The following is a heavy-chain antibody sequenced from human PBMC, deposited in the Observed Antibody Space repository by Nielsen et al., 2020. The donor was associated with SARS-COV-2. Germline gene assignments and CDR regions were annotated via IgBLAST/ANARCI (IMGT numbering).Heavy chain of an antibody. J-gene: IGHJ6*03. V-gene: IGHV3-74*01. CDR1: GFTFRSYW. CDR3: TRHSSMDV. D-gene: IGHD2/OR15-2a*01. CDR2: INSGGDII. Sequence: GGSLRLSCAASGFTFRSYWMHWVRQAPGKGLVWVSRINSGGDIISYADSVKGRFTISRDNAKNTLYLQMNSLRAEDTAVYYCTRHSSMDVWGRGTTVTVSS.